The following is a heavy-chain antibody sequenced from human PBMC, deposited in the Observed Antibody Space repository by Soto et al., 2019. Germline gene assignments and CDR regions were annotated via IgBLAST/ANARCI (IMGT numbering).Heavy chain of an antibody. Sequence: GGSLRLSCAASGFTFSSYWMSWVRQAPGKGLEWVANIKQDGGEKYYVDSVKGRFTISRDNAKNSLYLQMNSLRAEDTAVYYCARDDGITPYYYYYYGMHVWGQGTTVTDSS. CDR3: ARDDGITPYYYYYYGMHV. V-gene: IGHV3-7*01. CDR1: GFTFSSYW. J-gene: IGHJ6*01. D-gene: IGHD3-10*01. CDR2: IKQDGGEK.